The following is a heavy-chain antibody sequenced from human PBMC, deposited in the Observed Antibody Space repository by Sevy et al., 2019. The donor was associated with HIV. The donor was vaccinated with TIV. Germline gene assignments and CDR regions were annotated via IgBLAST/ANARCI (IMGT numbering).Heavy chain of an antibody. CDR3: AITKDYYDNSGYPFDY. D-gene: IGHD3-22*01. V-gene: IGHV1-24*01. CDR1: GYTLSELS. Sequence: ASVKVSCKVFGYTLSELSMHWVRQTPGKGLEWMVSFDPEDGETIYAQKFQGRVAMTEDTSTDTAYMELRSLRSEDTAVFYCAITKDYYDNSGYPFDYWGQGTLVTVSS. J-gene: IGHJ4*02. CDR2: FDPEDGET.